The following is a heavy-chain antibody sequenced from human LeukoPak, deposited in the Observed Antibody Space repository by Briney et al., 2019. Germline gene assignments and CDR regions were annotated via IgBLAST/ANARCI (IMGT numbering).Heavy chain of an antibody. CDR2: INSDGSST. Sequence: GGCLRLSCAASGFTFSSYWMHWVRQAPGKGLVWVSRINSDGSSTNYADSVKGRFTISRGNAENTLYLQMNSLRAEDTAVYYCARKAAGLTFDYWGQGTLVTVSS. V-gene: IGHV3-74*01. CDR1: GFTFSSYW. CDR3: ARKAAGLTFDY. D-gene: IGHD6-13*01. J-gene: IGHJ4*02.